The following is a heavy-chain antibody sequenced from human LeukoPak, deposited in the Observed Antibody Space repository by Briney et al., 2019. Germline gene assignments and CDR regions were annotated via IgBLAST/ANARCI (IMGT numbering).Heavy chain of an antibody. Sequence: SSVKVSCKASGGTFNSYAISWVRQAPGQGLEWMGGIIPIFGTANTANYAQKFQGRVTINADGPTRTAYMELSSLRSEDTAVYCCARPPPYDSSGYGSAFDIWGQGTMVTVSS. V-gene: IGHV1-69*01. CDR2: IIPIFGTANTA. CDR1: GGTFNSYA. D-gene: IGHD3-22*01. J-gene: IGHJ3*02. CDR3: ARPPPYDSSGYGSAFDI.